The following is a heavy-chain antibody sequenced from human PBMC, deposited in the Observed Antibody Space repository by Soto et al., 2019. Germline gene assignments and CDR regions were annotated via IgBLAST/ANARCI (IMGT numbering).Heavy chain of an antibody. CDR1: GFTFNSYG. Sequence: PGGSLRLSCAASGFTFNSYGMHWVRQAPGKGLEWVAVISYDGSNKYYADSVKGRFTISRDNSKNTLYLQMNSLRAEDTAVYYCAKDQVSIVVVPAAIPQPYYGMDVWGQGTTVTVSS. J-gene: IGHJ6*02. CDR3: AKDQVSIVVVPAAIPQPYYGMDV. CDR2: ISYDGSNK. D-gene: IGHD2-2*01. V-gene: IGHV3-30*18.